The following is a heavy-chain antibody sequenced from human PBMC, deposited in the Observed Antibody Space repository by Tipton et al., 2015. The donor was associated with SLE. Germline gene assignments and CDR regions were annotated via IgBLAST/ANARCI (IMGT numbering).Heavy chain of an antibody. CDR2: ICYSGST. J-gene: IGHJ4*02. CDR1: GGSISSSSYY. V-gene: IGHV4-39*07. CDR3: ARDHTPYYDFWSGYPWADYFVY. Sequence: TLSLTCTVSGGSISSSSYYWGWIRQPPGKGLEWIGSICYSGSTYYNPSLKSRVTISVDTSKNQFSLKLSSVTAADTAVYYCARDHTPYYDFWSGYPWADYFVYWGQGPLVPVSS. D-gene: IGHD3-3*01.